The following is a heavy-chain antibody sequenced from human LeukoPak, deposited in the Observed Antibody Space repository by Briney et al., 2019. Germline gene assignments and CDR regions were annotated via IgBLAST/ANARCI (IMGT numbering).Heavy chain of an antibody. CDR2: IYGGGST. D-gene: IGHD3-22*01. J-gene: IGHJ4*02. V-gene: IGHV3-53*01. Sequence: GSLRLSCAASGFTVSSNHMSWVRQAPGKGLEWVSCIYGGGSTYYADSVQGRFTISRDNSKNTLYLQMNSLRAEDTAVYYCAKSYYYDGSVYYRFFDYWGQGTLVTVSS. CDR3: AKSYYYDGSVYYRFFDY. CDR1: GFTVSSNH.